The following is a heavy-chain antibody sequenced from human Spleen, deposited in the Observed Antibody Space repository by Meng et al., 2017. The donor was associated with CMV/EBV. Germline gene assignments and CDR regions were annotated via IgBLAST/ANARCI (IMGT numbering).Heavy chain of an antibody. J-gene: IGHJ6*02. Sequence: GGSLRLSCAASGFTFNNYEGNWVRQAPGKGLEWVSSISGSSSNIYYADSVKGRFTVSRDNAKNSLYLQMNSLRADDTAVYFCARDPPENSYYERYYYGFDVWGQGTTVTVSS. CDR1: GFTFNNYE. D-gene: IGHD4-11*01. V-gene: IGHV3-21*01. CDR2: ISGSSSNI. CDR3: ARDPPENSYYERYYYGFDV.